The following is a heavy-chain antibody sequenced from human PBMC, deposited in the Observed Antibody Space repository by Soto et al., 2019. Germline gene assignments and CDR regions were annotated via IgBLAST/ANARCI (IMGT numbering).Heavy chain of an antibody. J-gene: IGHJ6*02. CDR2: INHSGST. V-gene: IGHV4-34*01. CDR1: GGSFSGYY. D-gene: IGHD3-3*01. Sequence: PSETLSLTCAVYGGSFSGYYWSWIRQPPGKGLEWIGEINHSGSTNYNPSLKSRVTISVDTSKNQFSLKLSSVTAADTAVYYCARSRRTIFGVVIISPYGMDVWGQGTTVTVSS. CDR3: ARSRRTIFGVVIISPYGMDV.